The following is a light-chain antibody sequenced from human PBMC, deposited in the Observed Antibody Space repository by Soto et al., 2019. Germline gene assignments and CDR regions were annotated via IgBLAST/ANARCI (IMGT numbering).Light chain of an antibody. V-gene: IGKV1D-12*01. CDR2: AAS. Sequence: DIQMTQSPSSVSASVGDRVTITCRASQDISGWLAWFQQKPGKAPNPLIYAASILQSGVPSRFSGSGSGTDFPLTITYLQPEDFATYSCQQANSFPWTFGQGTKVEL. CDR1: QDISGW. J-gene: IGKJ1*01. CDR3: QQANSFPWT.